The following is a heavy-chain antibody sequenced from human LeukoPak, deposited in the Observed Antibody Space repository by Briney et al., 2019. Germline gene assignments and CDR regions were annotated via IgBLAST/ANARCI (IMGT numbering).Heavy chain of an antibody. J-gene: IGHJ6*02. D-gene: IGHD3-10*01. Sequence: GASEKVSCKASGYTFTSYDINWVRQATGQGLEWMGWMNPNSGNTGYAQKFQGRVTMTRNTSISTAYMELSSLRSEDTAVYYCARGPYYYGSGSYSYGMDVWGQGTTVTVSS. CDR2: MNPNSGNT. V-gene: IGHV1-8*01. CDR3: ARGPYYYGSGSYSYGMDV. CDR1: GYTFTSYD.